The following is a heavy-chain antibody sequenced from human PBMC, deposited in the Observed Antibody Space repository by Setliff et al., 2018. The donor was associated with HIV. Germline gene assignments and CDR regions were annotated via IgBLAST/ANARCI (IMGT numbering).Heavy chain of an antibody. CDR2: IYTSGST. V-gene: IGHV4-4*07. Sequence: KPPETLSLTCTVSGGSISSYYWSWIRQPAGKGLEWIGRIYTSGSTNYNPSLKSRVTMSVDTSKKQFSLKLTSVTAADTAVYYCAGHFYYSGSGIWAGLDSWGQGTLVTVSS. CDR1: GGSISSYY. J-gene: IGHJ4*02. CDR3: AGHFYYSGSGIWAGLDS. D-gene: IGHD3-10*01.